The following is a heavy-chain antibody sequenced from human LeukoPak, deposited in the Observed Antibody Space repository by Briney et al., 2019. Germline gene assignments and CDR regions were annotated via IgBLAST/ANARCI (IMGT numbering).Heavy chain of an antibody. V-gene: IGHV3-74*01. D-gene: IGHD4-17*01. CDR3: ARDLRGPHDY. Sequence: PGGSLRLSCVASVFTFSIYWMHWVRQAPGKGLVWVSRINPDGSSTNYADSVKGRFTISRDNAKNTLYLQMNSLRAEDTALYYCARDLRGPHDYWGQGVLVSVSS. J-gene: IGHJ4*02. CDR1: VFTFSIYW. CDR2: INPDGSST.